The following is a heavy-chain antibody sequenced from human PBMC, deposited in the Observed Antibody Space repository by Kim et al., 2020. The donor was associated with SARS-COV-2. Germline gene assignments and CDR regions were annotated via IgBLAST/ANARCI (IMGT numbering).Heavy chain of an antibody. D-gene: IGHD3-3*01. J-gene: IGHJ4*02. CDR2: ISSSSSYI. CDR1: GFTFSSYS. CDR3: ARTLPTFIDYDFWSGYYTTTG. V-gene: IGHV3-21*01. Sequence: GGSLRLSCAASGFTFSSYSMNWVRQAPGKGLEWVSSISSSSSYIYYADSVKGRFTISRDNTKNSLYLQMNSLRAEDTAVYYCARTLPTFIDYDFWSGYYTTTGWGQGTLVTVSS.